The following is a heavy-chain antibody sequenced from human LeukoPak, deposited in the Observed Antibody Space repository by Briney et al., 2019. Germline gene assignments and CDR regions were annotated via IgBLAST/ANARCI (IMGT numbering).Heavy chain of an antibody. Sequence: PGGSLRLSCAASGFTFGSYAMSWVRQAPGKGLEWVGRIKSKTDGGTTDYAAPVKGRFTISRDDSKNTLYLQMNSLKTEDTAVYYCTTDRTTYYDSSWYDYWGQGTLVTVSS. J-gene: IGHJ4*02. CDR3: TTDRTTYYDSSWYDY. CDR2: IKSKTDGGTT. CDR1: GFTFGSYA. V-gene: IGHV3-15*01. D-gene: IGHD3-22*01.